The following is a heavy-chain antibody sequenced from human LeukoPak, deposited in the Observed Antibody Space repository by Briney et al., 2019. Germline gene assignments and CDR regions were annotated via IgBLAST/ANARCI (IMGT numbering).Heavy chain of an antibody. CDR3: ARGFSTRGPDAFDI. V-gene: IGHV3-7*01. D-gene: IGHD1-1*01. Sequence: GGSLRLSCEASGFTFSSYWMSWVRQAPGKGLEWVANIKQDGNEKYYVDSVKGRFTISRDNAKNSLYLQMYSLRAEDTAVYYCARGFSTRGPDAFDIWGQGTMVTVSS. J-gene: IGHJ3*02. CDR1: GFTFSSYW. CDR2: IKQDGNEK.